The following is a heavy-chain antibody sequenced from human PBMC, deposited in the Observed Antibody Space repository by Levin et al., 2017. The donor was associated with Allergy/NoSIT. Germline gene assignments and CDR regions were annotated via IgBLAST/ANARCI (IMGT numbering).Heavy chain of an antibody. CDR1: GFTFSNSW. V-gene: IGHV3-74*01. D-gene: IGHD2-2*01. CDR2: INSDGSSI. Sequence: GGSLRLSCAASGFTFSNSWMHWVRQAPGEGLVWVSRINSDGSSIVYADSVKGRFTISRDNAKNTVHLLMNSLAAEDTAVYFCAREPTSALDVWGQGTMVTVSS. CDR3: AREPTSALDV. J-gene: IGHJ3*01.